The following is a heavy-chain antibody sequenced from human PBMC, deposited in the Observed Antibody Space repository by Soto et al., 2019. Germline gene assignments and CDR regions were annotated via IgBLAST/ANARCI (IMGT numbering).Heavy chain of an antibody. J-gene: IGHJ4*02. CDR2: INLDGSEK. CDR1: GFTFSSFW. Sequence: GGSLRLSCAASGFTFSSFWMDWVRQAPGKGLEWVANINLDGSEKHYVDSVKGRFTISRDNAKNSLYLQMSSLTAEDSALYYCSGSLVSWGQEVRVTVSS. V-gene: IGHV3-7*01. CDR3: SGSLVS.